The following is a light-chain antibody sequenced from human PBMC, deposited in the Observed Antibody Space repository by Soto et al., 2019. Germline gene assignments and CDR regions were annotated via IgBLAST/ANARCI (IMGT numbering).Light chain of an antibody. V-gene: IGLV2-11*01. CDR1: SSDVGGYNY. CDR3: CSYAGSYTWV. J-gene: IGLJ1*01. Sequence: QSALTQPRSVSWSPGQSVTISCTGTSSDVGGYNYVSWYQQHPGKAPKLMIYDVSKRPSGVPDRFSGSKSGNTASLTISGLQAEDEADYYCCSYAGSYTWVFGNGTKLTVL. CDR2: DVS.